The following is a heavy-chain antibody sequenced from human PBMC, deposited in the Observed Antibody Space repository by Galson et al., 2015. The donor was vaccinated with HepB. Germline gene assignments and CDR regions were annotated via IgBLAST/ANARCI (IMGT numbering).Heavy chain of an antibody. V-gene: IGHV3-33*01. CDR3: ARVYNSSGYYFASDAFDI. CDR1: GFTFSSYG. J-gene: IGHJ3*02. D-gene: IGHD3-22*01. Sequence: SLRLSCAASGFTFSSYGMHWVRQAPGKGLEWVAVIWYDGSNKYYADSVKGRFTISRDNSKNTLYLQMNSLRAEDTAVYYCARVYNSSGYYFASDAFDIWGQGTMVTVSS. CDR2: IWYDGSNK.